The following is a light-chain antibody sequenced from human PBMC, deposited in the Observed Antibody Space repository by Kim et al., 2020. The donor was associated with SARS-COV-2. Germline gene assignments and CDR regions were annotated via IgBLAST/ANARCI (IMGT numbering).Light chain of an antibody. Sequence: EIVLTQFPATLSLSPGERAALSCRASQSVSSHLAWYQQKPGQAPRLLIYDASNRATGIPARFSGGGSGTDFTLTISSLEPEDFAVYYCQQRSNWPLTFGQGTRLEIK. V-gene: IGKV3-11*01. J-gene: IGKJ5*01. CDR2: DAS. CDR3: QQRSNWPLT. CDR1: QSVSSH.